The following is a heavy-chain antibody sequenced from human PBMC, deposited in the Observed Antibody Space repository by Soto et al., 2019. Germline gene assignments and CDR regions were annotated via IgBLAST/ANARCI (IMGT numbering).Heavy chain of an antibody. D-gene: IGHD2-21*02. V-gene: IGHV3-33*01. CDR3: ARDNHCGGDCHPHPGGMDV. CDR1: GFTFSSYG. J-gene: IGHJ6*02. CDR2: IWYDGSNK. Sequence: GGSLRLSCAASGFTFSSYGMHWVRQAPGKGLELVAVIWYDGSNKYYADSVKGRFTISRDNSKNTLYLQMNSLRAEDTAVYYCARDNHCGGDCHPHPGGMDVWGQGTTVTVSS.